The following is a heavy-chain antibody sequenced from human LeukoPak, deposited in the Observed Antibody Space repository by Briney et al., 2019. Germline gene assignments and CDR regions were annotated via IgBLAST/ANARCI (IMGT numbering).Heavy chain of an antibody. D-gene: IGHD1-26*01. V-gene: IGHV3-33*06. CDR3: AKDLGRYRNNFFDY. CDR1: GFTLSNYG. Sequence: PGGSLRLSCAASGFTLSNYGMHWVRQAPGKGLEWVAVIWYDGSNKYYADPVKGRFTISRDNSKNTLSLQMNSLRADDTAVYYCAKDLGRYRNNFFDYWGQGNLVTVSS. J-gene: IGHJ4*02. CDR2: IWYDGSNK.